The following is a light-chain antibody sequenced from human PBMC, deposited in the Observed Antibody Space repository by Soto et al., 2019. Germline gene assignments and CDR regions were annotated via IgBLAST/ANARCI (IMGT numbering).Light chain of an antibody. Sequence: DIQMTQSPSTLSASVGDRVTITCRASQSIRSLLAWYQQKPGKAPKVLIYDASSLGSGVPSRFSGSGSGTEFTLTISSLQPDDFATYFCQQYKSYFRTFGQGTKVDIK. V-gene: IGKV1-5*01. J-gene: IGKJ1*01. CDR1: QSIRSL. CDR3: QQYKSYFRT. CDR2: DAS.